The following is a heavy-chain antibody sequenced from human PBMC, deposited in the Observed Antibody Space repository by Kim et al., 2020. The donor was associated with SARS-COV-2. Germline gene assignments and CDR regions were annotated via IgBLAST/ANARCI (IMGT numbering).Heavy chain of an antibody. J-gene: IGHJ4*02. CDR2: ISSSSSYI. CDR1: GFTFSSYS. D-gene: IGHD3-22*01. V-gene: IGHV3-21*01. Sequence: GGSLRLSCAASGFTFSSYSMNWVRQAPGKGLEWVSSISSSSSYIYYADSVKGRFTISRDNAKNSLYLQMNSLRAEDTAVYYCARPSDIAYYDSSGYDYWGQGTLVTVSS. CDR3: ARPSDIAYYDSSGYDY.